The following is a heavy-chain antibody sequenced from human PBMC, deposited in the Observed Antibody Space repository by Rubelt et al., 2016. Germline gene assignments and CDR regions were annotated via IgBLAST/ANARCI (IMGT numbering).Heavy chain of an antibody. CDR2: INHSGST. V-gene: IGHV4-34*10. D-gene: IGHD4-17*01. Sequence: QVQLQESGPGLVKPSETLSLTCTVSGGSISSYYWSWIRQPPGKGLEWIGEINHSGSTNYNPSLRSLGTISVYTSNNQFSLKLSYVTAADTAVYYCARAGDYGDDEVHYYYGMDVWGQGTTVTVSS. CDR1: GGSISSYY. CDR3: ARAGDYGDDEVHYYYGMDV. J-gene: IGHJ6*02.